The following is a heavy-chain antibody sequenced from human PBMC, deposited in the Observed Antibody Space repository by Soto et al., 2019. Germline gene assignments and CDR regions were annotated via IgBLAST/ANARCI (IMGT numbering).Heavy chain of an antibody. J-gene: IGHJ4*02. V-gene: IGHV1-18*01. CDR2: ISAYNGNT. CDR1: GYTFTSYG. D-gene: IGHD4-17*01. Sequence: ASVKVSCKASGYTFTSYGISWVRQAPGQGLEWMGWISAYNGNTNYAQKLQGRVTMTTDTSTSTAYMELRSLRSDDTAVYYCARGQSVTPLWGYFDYWGQGTLVTVSS. CDR3: ARGQSVTPLWGYFDY.